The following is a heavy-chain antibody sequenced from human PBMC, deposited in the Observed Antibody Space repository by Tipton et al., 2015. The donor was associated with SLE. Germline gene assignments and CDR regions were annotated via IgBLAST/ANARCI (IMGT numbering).Heavy chain of an antibody. J-gene: IGHJ6*02. V-gene: IGHV4-34*01. Sequence: GLVKPSETLSLTCAVYGGSFSGYYWSWIRQPPGKGLEWIGEINHSGSTNYNPSLKSRVTISVDTSKNQFSLKLSSVTAADTAVYYCARDPGLAAAGPYGTDVWGQGTTVTVSS. D-gene: IGHD6-13*01. CDR3: ARDPGLAAAGPYGTDV. CDR2: INHSGST. CDR1: GGSFSGYY.